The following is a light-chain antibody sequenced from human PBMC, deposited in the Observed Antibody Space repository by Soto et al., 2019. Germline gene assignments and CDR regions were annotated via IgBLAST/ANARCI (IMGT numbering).Light chain of an antibody. J-gene: IGLJ3*02. V-gene: IGLV3-21*01. CDR3: QVWDISSGHVV. Sequence: SYELTQPPSVSVAPGKTASVACGGSNNGSKSVHGYQKKSGQAPVLVMYYDSDRPSGIPERFSGSNSGNTATLTISRVEAGDEADYYCQVWDISSGHVVFGGGTKLTVL. CDR1: NNGSKS. CDR2: YDS.